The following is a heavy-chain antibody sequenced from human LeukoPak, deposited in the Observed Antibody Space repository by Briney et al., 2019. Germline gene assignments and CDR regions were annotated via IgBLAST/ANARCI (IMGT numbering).Heavy chain of an antibody. CDR1: GGSISSGSYY. CDR2: IYTSGST. J-gene: IGHJ6*03. V-gene: IGHV4-61*02. D-gene: IGHD6-13*01. CDR3: ARDRIAAALDYYMDV. Sequence: SETLSLTCTVSGGSISSGSYYWSWIRQPAGKGLEWIGRIYTSGSTNYNPSLKSRVTISVDTSKKQFSLKLSSVTAADTAVYYCARDRIAAALDYYMDVWGKGTTVTVSS.